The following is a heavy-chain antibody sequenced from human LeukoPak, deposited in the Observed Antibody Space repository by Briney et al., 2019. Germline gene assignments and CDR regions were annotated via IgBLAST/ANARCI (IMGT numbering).Heavy chain of an antibody. D-gene: IGHD1-26*01. CDR2: IDGSDGAS. V-gene: IGHV3-23*01. J-gene: IGHJ4*02. CDR3: ARVDSGNYDY. Sequence: AGGSLRLSCAASGFRFSSYVMSWVRHAPGKGLEYVSSIDGSDGASYYADSVKGRFTISRDNSKNTLFLQMNSLRVEDTAVYYCARVDSGNYDYWGQGTLLTVSS. CDR1: GFRFSSYV.